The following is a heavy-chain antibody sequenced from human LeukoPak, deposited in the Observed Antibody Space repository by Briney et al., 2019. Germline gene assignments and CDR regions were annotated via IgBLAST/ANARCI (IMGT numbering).Heavy chain of an antibody. CDR3: ARVARGDYYYYYMDV. V-gene: IGHV3-74*01. J-gene: IGHJ6*03. CDR1: GFTFDEYA. CDR2: INNDGSST. D-gene: IGHD3-10*01. Sequence: GRSLRLSCAASGFTFDEYAMHWVRHAPGKGLVWVARINNDGSSTSYADSVQGRFTISRDNAKNTLYLQMNSLRAEDTALYYCARVARGDYYYYYMDVWGKGTTVTVSS.